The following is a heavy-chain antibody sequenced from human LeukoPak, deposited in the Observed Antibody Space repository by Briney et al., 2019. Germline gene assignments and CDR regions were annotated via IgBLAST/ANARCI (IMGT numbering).Heavy chain of an antibody. Sequence: GGSLRLACTASGFSFSDYYMSWIRQAPGKGLEWISYISSRSAYISDADSVKGRFTISRDNAKNLLFLQMNSLRVEDTALYYCARGGTGAFDYWGQGILVTVSS. CDR1: GFSFSDYY. V-gene: IGHV3-11*06. D-gene: IGHD2-8*02. J-gene: IGHJ4*02. CDR2: ISSRSAYI. CDR3: ARGGTGAFDY.